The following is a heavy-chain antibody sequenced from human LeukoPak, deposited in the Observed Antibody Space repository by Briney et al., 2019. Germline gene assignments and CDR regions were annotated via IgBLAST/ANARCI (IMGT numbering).Heavy chain of an antibody. D-gene: IGHD5-18*01. CDR3: ARALRDTAMEDY. V-gene: IGHV1-2*02. CDR2: INPNSGGT. J-gene: IGHJ4*02. Sequence: RWASVKVSCKASGYTFTGYYMHWVRQAPGQGLEWMGWINPNSGGTNYAQKFQGRVTMTRDTSTSTVYRELSSLRSEDTAVYYCARALRDTAMEDYWGQGTLVTVSS. CDR1: GYTFTGYY.